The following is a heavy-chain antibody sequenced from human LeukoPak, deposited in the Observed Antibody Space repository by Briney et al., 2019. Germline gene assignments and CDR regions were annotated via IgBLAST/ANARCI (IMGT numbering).Heavy chain of an antibody. V-gene: IGHV3-7*01. Sequence: GGSLRHSCADSGFNFYSNWMSWVRHAPGEGVEWVANIKQDVNEKNYVDSVKGRFTISRDNAKNSLYLQMNSLRAEDTAVYYCAREGLYRSSWYSYGGQGTLVTVSS. CDR1: GFNFYSNW. D-gene: IGHD6-13*01. J-gene: IGHJ4*02. CDR2: IKQDVNEK. CDR3: AREGLYRSSWYSY.